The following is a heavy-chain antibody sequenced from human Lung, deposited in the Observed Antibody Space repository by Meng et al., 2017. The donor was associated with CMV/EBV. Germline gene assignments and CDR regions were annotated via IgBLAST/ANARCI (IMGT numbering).Heavy chain of an antibody. D-gene: IGHD6-13*01. V-gene: IGHV3-30-3*01. Sequence: QVQLVESXXGXVQPGXXVXXXXXASGFTFCSYAMHWVRQAPGKGLEWVAVISYDGSNKYYADSVKGRFTISRDNSKNTLYLQMNSLRAEDTAVYYCARARQQLVRSDFDYWGQGPRVTVYS. CDR1: GFTFCSYA. CDR2: ISYDGSNK. CDR3: ARARQQLVRSDFDY. J-gene: IGHJ4*02.